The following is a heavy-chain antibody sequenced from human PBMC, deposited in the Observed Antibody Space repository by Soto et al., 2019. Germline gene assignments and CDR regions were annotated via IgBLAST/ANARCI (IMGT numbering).Heavy chain of an antibody. CDR3: ARLNLWFGETDYYYYGMDV. CDR1: GYSFTSYW. CDR2: IDPSDSYT. Sequence: PEESLKISCKASGYSFTSYWISWVRQMPGKGLEWMGRIDPSDSYTNYSPTFQGHVTISADKSISTAYLQWSSLKASDTAMYYCARLNLWFGETDYYYYGMDVWGQGTTVTVSS. J-gene: IGHJ6*02. V-gene: IGHV5-10-1*01. D-gene: IGHD3-10*01.